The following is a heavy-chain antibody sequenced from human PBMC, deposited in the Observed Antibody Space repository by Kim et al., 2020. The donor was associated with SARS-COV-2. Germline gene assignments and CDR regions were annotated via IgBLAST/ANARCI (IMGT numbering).Heavy chain of an antibody. J-gene: IGHJ4*02. V-gene: IGHV4-39*01. Sequence: YYNPSLKSRVTISVDTSKNQFSLKLSSVTAADTAVYYCARLIIAAAGFDYWGQGTLVTVSS. CDR3: ARLIIAAAGFDY. D-gene: IGHD6-13*01.